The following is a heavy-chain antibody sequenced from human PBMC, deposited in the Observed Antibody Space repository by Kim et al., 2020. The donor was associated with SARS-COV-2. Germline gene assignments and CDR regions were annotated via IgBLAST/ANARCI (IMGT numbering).Heavy chain of an antibody. CDR2: IYYSGST. Sequence: SETLSLTCTVSGGSISSGGYYWSWIRQHPGKGLEWIGYIYYSGSTYYNPSLKSRVTISVDTSKNQFSLKLSSVTAADTAVYYCARYRITFGGVIVNDGDYFDYWGQGTLVTVSS. V-gene: IGHV4-31*03. CDR3: ARYRITFGGVIVNDGDYFDY. J-gene: IGHJ4*02. CDR1: GGSISSGGYY. D-gene: IGHD3-16*02.